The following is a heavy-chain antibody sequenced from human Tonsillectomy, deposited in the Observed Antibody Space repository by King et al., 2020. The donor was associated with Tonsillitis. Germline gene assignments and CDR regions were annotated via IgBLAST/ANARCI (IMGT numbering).Heavy chain of an antibody. J-gene: IGHJ4*02. Sequence: HEQLVQSGGGVVQPERSLRLSCAASGFTFSNYGMHWVRQAPGKGLEWVAVISYDGSNKYYADSVKGRFTISRDNSKNTLYLQMNSLRAEDTAVYYCAKDRVYDFWSGYVEPGFDYWGQGTLVTVSS. D-gene: IGHD3-3*01. CDR3: AKDRVYDFWSGYVEPGFDY. V-gene: IGHV3-30*18. CDR1: GFTFSNYG. CDR2: ISYDGSNK.